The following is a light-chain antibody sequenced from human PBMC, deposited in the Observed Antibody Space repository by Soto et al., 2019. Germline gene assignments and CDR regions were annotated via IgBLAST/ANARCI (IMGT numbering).Light chain of an antibody. CDR1: QSVSYY. J-gene: IGKJ5*01. CDR2: RTS. Sequence: EIVLTQSPGTLSLSPGERATLSCRASQSVSYYLAWYQQKPGQAPRLLMFRTSSRAAGIPARFSASGSGTDFTLTISSLEPEDFAVYYCQHRMNWPLTFGQGTRLEIK. CDR3: QHRMNWPLT. V-gene: IGKV3-11*01.